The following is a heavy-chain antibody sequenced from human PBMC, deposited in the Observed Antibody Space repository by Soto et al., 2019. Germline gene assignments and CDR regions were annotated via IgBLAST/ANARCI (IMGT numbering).Heavy chain of an antibody. CDR2: IYYSGST. CDR1: GGSISSGGYY. V-gene: IGHV4-31*03. J-gene: IGHJ3*02. CDR3: ARSDSSGYLDAFDI. D-gene: IGHD3-22*01. Sequence: PSETLSLTCTVSGGSISSGGYYWSWIRQHPGKGLEWIGYIYYSGSTYYNPSLKSRVTISVDTSKNQFSLKLSSVTAAETAVYYCARSDSSGYLDAFDIWGQGTMVTVSS.